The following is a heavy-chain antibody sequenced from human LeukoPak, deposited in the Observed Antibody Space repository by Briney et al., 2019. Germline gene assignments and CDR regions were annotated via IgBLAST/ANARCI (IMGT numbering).Heavy chain of an antibody. CDR1: GYTFTGYY. D-gene: IGHD3-3*01. Sequence: ASVKVSCKASGYTFTGYYMHWVRQAPGQGLEWMGWINPNSGGTNYAQKFQGRVTMTRDTSISTAYMELSRLRSDDTAVYYCARASGVPRYYYYKDVWAKGPRSPPP. CDR3: ARASGVPRYYYYKDV. V-gene: IGHV1-2*02. J-gene: IGHJ6*03. CDR2: INPNSGGT.